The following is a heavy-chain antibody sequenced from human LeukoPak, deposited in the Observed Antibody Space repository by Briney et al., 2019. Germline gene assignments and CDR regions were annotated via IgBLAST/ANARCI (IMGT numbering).Heavy chain of an antibody. CDR3: ARVWGSDSTYRGFAY. J-gene: IGHJ4*02. D-gene: IGHD4-11*01. CDR1: EFTFSNYW. Sequence: GGSLRLSCATSEFTFSNYWMSWVRQAPGKGLEWVATIKQDGSEKYYVDSVKGRFTISRDNAKNSLFLQMNSLRVEDTAVYYCARVWGSDSTYRGFAYWAQEPLVTVPS. CDR2: IKQDGSEK. V-gene: IGHV3-7*01.